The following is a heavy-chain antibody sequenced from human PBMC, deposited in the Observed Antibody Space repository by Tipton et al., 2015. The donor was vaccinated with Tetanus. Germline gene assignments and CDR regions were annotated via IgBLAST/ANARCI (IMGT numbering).Heavy chain of an antibody. Sequence: TLSLTCTVSGGSLRGGDHYWSWIRQPPGKGLEWLAYVSSSGASNSNYFLKSRITISQDTSKNQFSLKLTSVTAADTAVYYCARANYDFPKKGPFDSWGQGTLVIVSS. J-gene: IGHJ4*02. V-gene: IGHV4-61*08. CDR1: GGSLRGGDHY. CDR3: ARANYDFPKKGPFDS. D-gene: IGHD3-3*01. CDR2: VSSSGAS.